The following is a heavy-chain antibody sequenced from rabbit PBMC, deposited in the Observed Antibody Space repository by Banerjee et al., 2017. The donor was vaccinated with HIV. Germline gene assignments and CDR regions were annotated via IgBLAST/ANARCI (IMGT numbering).Heavy chain of an antibody. V-gene: IGHV1S45*01. D-gene: IGHD8-1*01. CDR1: GFSFSSSYW. Sequence: EESGGDLVKPEGSLTLTCTASGFSFSSSYWICWVRQAPGKGLEWIACIYTGDGNTYYASWAKGRFTISKTSSTTVTLQMTSLTAADTATYFCARGLYDGDSYGYFNLWGPGTLVTVS. CDR2: IYTGDGNT. J-gene: IGHJ4*01. CDR3: ARGLYDGDSYGYFNL.